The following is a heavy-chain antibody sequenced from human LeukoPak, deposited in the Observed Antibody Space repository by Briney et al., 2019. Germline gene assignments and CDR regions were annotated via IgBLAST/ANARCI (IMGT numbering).Heavy chain of an antibody. CDR2: FDPEDGET. V-gene: IGHV1-24*01. D-gene: IGHD6-19*01. Sequence: GASVKVSCKASGYTFTGYYMHWVRQAPGKGLEWMGGFDPEDGETIYAQKFQGRVTMTEDTSTDTAYMELSSLRSEDTAVYYCATGTDSSGWERSAFDIWGQGTMVTVSS. CDR1: GYTFTGYY. CDR3: ATGTDSSGWERSAFDI. J-gene: IGHJ3*02.